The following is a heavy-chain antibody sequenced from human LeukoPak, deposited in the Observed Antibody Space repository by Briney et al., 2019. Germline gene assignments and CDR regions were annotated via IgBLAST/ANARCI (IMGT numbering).Heavy chain of an antibody. CDR1: GGSFSGYY. CDR2: INHSGST. Sequence: PSETLSLTCAVYGGSFSGYYWSWIRQPPGKGLEWIGEINHSGSTNYNPSLKSRVTISVDTPKNQFSLKLSSVTAADTAVYYCARGAGQLVPNSNWHQPNWFDPWGQGTLVTVSS. V-gene: IGHV4-34*01. CDR3: ARGAGQLVPNSNWHQPNWFDP. D-gene: IGHD6-13*01. J-gene: IGHJ5*02.